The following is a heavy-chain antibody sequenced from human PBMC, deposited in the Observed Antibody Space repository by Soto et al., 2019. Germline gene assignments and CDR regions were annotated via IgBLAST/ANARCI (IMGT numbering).Heavy chain of an antibody. CDR2: IYYSGST. CDR3: ARHSEQLGEFDP. J-gene: IGHJ5*02. Sequence: PSETLSLTCTVSGGSISSSSYYWGWIRQPPGKGLEWIGSIYYSGSTYYNPSLKSRVTISVDTSKNQFSLKLSSVTAADTAVYYCARHSEQLGEFDPWGQGTLVTVS. D-gene: IGHD6-13*01. CDR1: GGSISSSSYY. V-gene: IGHV4-39*01.